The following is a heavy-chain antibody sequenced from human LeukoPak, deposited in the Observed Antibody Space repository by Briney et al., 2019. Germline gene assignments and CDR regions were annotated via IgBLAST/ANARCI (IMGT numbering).Heavy chain of an antibody. CDR1: GFTFSSYS. CDR3: ARDQRGYYDSSGYIPMWYFDY. J-gene: IGHJ4*02. D-gene: IGHD3-22*01. V-gene: IGHV3-21*01. CDR2: ISSSSSYI. Sequence: GGSLRLSCAASGFTFSSYSMNWVRQAPGKGLEWVSSISSSSSYIYYADSVKGRFTISRDNAKNSLYLQMSSLRAEDTAVYYCARDQRGYYDSSGYIPMWYFDYWGQGTLVTVSS.